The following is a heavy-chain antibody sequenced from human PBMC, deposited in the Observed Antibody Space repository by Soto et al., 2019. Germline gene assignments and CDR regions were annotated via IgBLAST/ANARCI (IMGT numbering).Heavy chain of an antibody. D-gene: IGHD3-22*01. Sequence: PWGSLRLSCAASGFTFSDYQMSWIRQAPGKGLEWVSYISSSGDITYYADPVKGRFTISRDNAKNTLYLQMNSLRAEDTAVYYCARDLGYYASSGYFDYWGQGTLVTVSS. CDR2: ISSSGDIT. CDR3: ARDLGYYASSGYFDY. J-gene: IGHJ4*02. V-gene: IGHV3-11*01. CDR1: GFTFSDYQ.